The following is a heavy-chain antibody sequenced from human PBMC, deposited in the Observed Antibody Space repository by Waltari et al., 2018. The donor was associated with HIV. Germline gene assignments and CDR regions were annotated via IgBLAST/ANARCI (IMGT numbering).Heavy chain of an antibody. J-gene: IGHJ6*02. CDR1: GGSISSGSYY. V-gene: IGHV4-61*02. CDR2: IYTSGGT. Sequence: QVQLQESGPGLVKPSQTLSLTCTVSGGSISSGSYYWSWIPQPAGKGLEWIGRIYTSGGTNYNPSLKSRVTISVDTSKNQFSLKLSSVTAADTAVYYCAREGKEDYDFWSGYFFGMDVWGQGTTVTVSS. CDR3: AREGKEDYDFWSGYFFGMDV. D-gene: IGHD3-3*01.